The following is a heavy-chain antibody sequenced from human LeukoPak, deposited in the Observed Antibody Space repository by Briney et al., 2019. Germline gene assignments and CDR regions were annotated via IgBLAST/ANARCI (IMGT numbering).Heavy chain of an antibody. CDR2: IYHSGST. V-gene: IGHV4-30-2*01. CDR1: GGSISSGVYS. CDR3: ARYGDYRYYFDY. D-gene: IGHD4-17*01. Sequence: TLSLTCAVSGGSISSGVYSCSWIRQPPGKGLEWIGYIYHSGSTYSNASVKSLVTIAVERSKNEFSLKLRSVTAADTAVYYCARYGDYRYYFDYWGQGTLVTVSS. J-gene: IGHJ4*02.